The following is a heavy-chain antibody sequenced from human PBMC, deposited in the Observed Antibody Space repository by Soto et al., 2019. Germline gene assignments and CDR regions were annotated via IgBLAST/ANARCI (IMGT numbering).Heavy chain of an antibody. D-gene: IGHD1-26*01. Sequence: PSQTLSLTCVISGDSVSSSSVTWNWIRQSPSRGLEWLGRTYYRSKWYNDYAESVKSRITINPDTSKNQFSLHLNSVTPEDTVVYYCVRLIGNSWLDFWGQGTLVTVSS. V-gene: IGHV6-1*01. CDR2: TYYRSKWYN. CDR1: GDSVSSSSVT. CDR3: VRLIGNSWLDF. J-gene: IGHJ5*01.